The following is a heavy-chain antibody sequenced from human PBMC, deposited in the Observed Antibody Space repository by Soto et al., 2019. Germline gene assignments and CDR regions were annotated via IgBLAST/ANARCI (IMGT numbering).Heavy chain of an antibody. D-gene: IGHD6-19*01. CDR2: ISSSSRPI. CDR1: GFTFSTYS. V-gene: IGHV3-48*02. J-gene: IGHJ2*01. CDR3: ARNRAVAGTPWYFDL. Sequence: EVQLVESGGGLVQPGGSLRLSCAASGFTFSTYSMTWVRQAPGKGLEWVSYISSSSRPIYYADSVKGRFTISRDHAKNSLYLQMNTLRDEDTAVYYSARNRAVAGTPWYFDLWGRGTLVTVSS.